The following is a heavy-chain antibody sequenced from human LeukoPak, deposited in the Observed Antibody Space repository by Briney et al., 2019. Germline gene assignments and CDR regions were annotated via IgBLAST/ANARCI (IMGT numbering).Heavy chain of an antibody. V-gene: IGHV3-48*01. CDR2: ISSSSTI. J-gene: IGHJ4*02. D-gene: IGHD2-15*01. CDR1: GFTFSSYS. Sequence: GGSLRLSCAASGFTFSSYSMNWVRQAPGKGLEWVSYISSSSTIYYADSVKGRFTISRDNAKNSLYLQMNSLRAEDTAVYYCARDQAVAVAADYWGQGTLVTVSS. CDR3: ARDQAVAVAADY.